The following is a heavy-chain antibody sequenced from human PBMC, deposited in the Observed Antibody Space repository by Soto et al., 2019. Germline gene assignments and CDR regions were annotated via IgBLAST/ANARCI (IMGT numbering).Heavy chain of an antibody. D-gene: IGHD2-8*01. Sequence: EVQLVESGGGLVKPGGSLRLSCAGSGFTFSNAWMSWVRRAPGKGLEWVGRIKSDAYGGAIDYAAPVKGRFTISRDDSKNTLFRQINNLRSEDTAVYSCTTTKGRLEPPTSCCWGQGTPVSVSS. CDR1: GFTFSNAW. V-gene: IGHV3-15*01. J-gene: IGHJ4*02. CDR3: TTTKGRLEPPTSCC. CDR2: IKSDAYGGAI.